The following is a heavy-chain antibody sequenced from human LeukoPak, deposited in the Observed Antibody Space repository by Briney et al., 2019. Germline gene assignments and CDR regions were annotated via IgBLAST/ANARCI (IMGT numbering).Heavy chain of an antibody. V-gene: IGHV1-8*01. CDR2: MNPNSGNT. CDR3: ATGTLWFGESLPFCDY. Sequence: GASVKVSCKASGYTFTSYDINWVRQATGQGLEWMGWMNPNSGNTGYAQKFQGRVTMTRNTSISTAYMGLSSLRSEDTAVYYCATGTLWFGESLPFCDYWGQGTLVTVSS. D-gene: IGHD3-10*01. CDR1: GYTFTSYD. J-gene: IGHJ4*02.